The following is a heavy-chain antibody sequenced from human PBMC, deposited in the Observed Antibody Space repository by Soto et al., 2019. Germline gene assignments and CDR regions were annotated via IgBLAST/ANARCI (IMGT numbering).Heavy chain of an antibody. CDR3: ARSFSTGLSPYYYGMDV. Sequence: SETLSLTCAVSGGSISSSNWWSWVRQPPGKGLEWIGEIYHSGSTNYNLSLKSRVTISVDKSKNQFSLKLSSVTAADTAVYYCARSFSTGLSPYYYGMDVWGQGTTVTVSS. J-gene: IGHJ6*02. CDR1: GGSISSSNW. V-gene: IGHV4-4*02. CDR2: IYHSGST. D-gene: IGHD2-2*01.